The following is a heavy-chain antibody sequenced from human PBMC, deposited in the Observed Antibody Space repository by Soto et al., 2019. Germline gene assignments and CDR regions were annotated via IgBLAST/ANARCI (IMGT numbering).Heavy chain of an antibody. V-gene: IGHV3-33*01. CDR2: IWYDGSNK. Sequence: QVQLVESGGGVVQPGRSLRLSCAASGFTFSSYGMHWVRQAPGKGLEWVAVIWYDGSNKYYVDSVKGRFTISRDNSKNTLYLQMNSRRAEDTAVYYCARDYRLLFDYWGQGTLVTVSS. CDR1: GFTFSSYG. CDR3: ARDYRLLFDY. J-gene: IGHJ4*02. D-gene: IGHD5-18*01.